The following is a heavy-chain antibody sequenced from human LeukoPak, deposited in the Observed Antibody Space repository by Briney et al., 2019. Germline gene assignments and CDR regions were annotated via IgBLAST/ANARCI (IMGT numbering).Heavy chain of an antibody. D-gene: IGHD3-10*01. V-gene: IGHV3-9*01. CDR1: GFTFDNFA. CDR3: AKDRGWKVRGVIGS. CDR2: ISWNSGSI. Sequence: PGRSLRLSCAASGFTFDNFAMHWVRQAPGKGLEWVSGISWNSGSIGYADSVKGRFTISRDNAKNSLYLQMNSLRAEDTALYYCAKDRGWKVRGVIGSWGQGTLVTVSS. J-gene: IGHJ4*02.